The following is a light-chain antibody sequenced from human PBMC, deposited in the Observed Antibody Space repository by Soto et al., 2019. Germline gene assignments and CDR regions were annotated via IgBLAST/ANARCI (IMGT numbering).Light chain of an antibody. CDR2: AAA. J-gene: IGKJ2*01. CDR1: QSVSSH. V-gene: IGKV1-39*01. CDR3: QHQYASPYT. Sequence: DIQMTQSPSSLSASLGDRVTITCRASQSVSSHLNWYQQKPGKAPKLLIYAAASLQSGVPSRFSGSGSGTDFTLTISSLQPEDFATYFCQHQYASPYTFGQGTKLEIK.